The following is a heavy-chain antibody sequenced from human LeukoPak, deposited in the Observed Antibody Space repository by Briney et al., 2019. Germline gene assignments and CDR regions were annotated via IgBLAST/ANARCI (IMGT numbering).Heavy chain of an antibody. D-gene: IGHD6-19*01. Sequence: QPGGSLRLSCAASGFTFSSFWMHWVRQAPEKGLAWVSRIDADGSTNYADSVKGRFSISRDNAKNTLYLQMNSLRVEDTAVYYCARGPKSRYSSGLDYWGQGTLVTVSS. CDR2: IDADGST. V-gene: IGHV3-74*01. CDR1: GFTFSSFW. CDR3: ARGPKSRYSSGLDY. J-gene: IGHJ4*02.